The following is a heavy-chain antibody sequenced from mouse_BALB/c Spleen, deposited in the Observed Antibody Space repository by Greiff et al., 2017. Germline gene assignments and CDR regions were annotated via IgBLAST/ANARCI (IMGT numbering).Heavy chain of an antibody. CDR1: GFTFSSYA. Sequence: EVQLVESGGGLVKPGGSLKLSCAASGFTFSSYAMSWVRQSPEKRLEWVAEISSGGSYTYYPDTVTGRFTISRDNAKNTLYLEMSSLRSEDTAMYYCAREKPSMDYWGQGTSVTVSS. J-gene: IGHJ4*01. CDR3: AREKPSMDY. CDR2: ISSGGSYT. V-gene: IGHV5-9-4*01.